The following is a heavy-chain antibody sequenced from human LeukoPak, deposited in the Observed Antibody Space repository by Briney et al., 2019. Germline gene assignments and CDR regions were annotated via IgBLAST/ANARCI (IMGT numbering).Heavy chain of an antibody. Sequence: GGSLRLSCAASGFSFSNYAMSWVRQAPGKGLEWVSGISSTGGMTYYADSVKGRFSISRDNSKSSLYLHMNSLRAEDTAVYYCAGDLNHSTMRPEYWGQGTLVTVSS. CDR3: AGDLNHSTMRPEY. CDR2: ISSTGGMT. CDR1: GFSFSNYA. D-gene: IGHD3-22*01. J-gene: IGHJ4*02. V-gene: IGHV3-23*01.